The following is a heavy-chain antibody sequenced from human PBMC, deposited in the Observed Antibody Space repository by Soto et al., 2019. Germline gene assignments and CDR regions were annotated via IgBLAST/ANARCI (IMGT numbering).Heavy chain of an antibody. CDR2: INPDGGGT. D-gene: IGHD4-4*01. Sequence: QVQLVQSGAEVKKPGASVKVSCKASGYTFTSYYMHCGRLAPGQGLEWMGIINPDGGGTSYAQQFQGRVIMTRDTSTSTVYMEMSSLRSEDTAVYYCAVGGNYLSMDVWGQGTTVTVSS. CDR1: GYTFTSYY. J-gene: IGHJ6*02. CDR3: AVGGNYLSMDV. V-gene: IGHV1-46*01.